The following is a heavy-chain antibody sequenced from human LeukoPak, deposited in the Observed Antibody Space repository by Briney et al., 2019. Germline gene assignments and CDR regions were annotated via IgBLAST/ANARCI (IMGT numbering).Heavy chain of an antibody. V-gene: IGHV1-46*01. D-gene: IGHD1-1*01. J-gene: IGHJ4*02. CDR1: GYTFTSYY. CDR3: ARDLGPHRGTGTGYYFDY. Sequence: ASVKVSCKAPGYTFTSYYMHWVRQAPGQGLEWMGIINPSGGSTSYAQKFQGRVTMTRDTSTSTVYMELSSLRSEDTAVYYCARDLGPHRGTGTGYYFDYWGQGTLVTVSS. CDR2: INPSGGST.